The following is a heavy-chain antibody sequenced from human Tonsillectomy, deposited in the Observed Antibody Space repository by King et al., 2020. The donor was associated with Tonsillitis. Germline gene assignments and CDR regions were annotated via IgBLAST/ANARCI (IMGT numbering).Heavy chain of an antibody. J-gene: IGHJ4*02. CDR1: GYSISSGYY. CDR2: IYHSGST. D-gene: IGHD3-22*01. V-gene: IGHV4-38-2*02. CDR3: ASFGYYYDSSGYYRVPYY. Sequence: QLQESGPGLVKPSETLSLTCTVSGYSISSGYYWGWIRQPPGKGLEWIGSIYHSGSTYYNPSLKSRVTISVDTSKNQFSLKLSSVTAADTAVYYCASFGYYYDSSGYYRVPYYWGQGTLVPVSS.